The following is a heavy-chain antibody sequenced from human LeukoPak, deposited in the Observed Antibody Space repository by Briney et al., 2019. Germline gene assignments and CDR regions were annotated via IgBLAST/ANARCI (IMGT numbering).Heavy chain of an antibody. CDR3: ARLTYYYGSGSYYKSGYYYYGMDV. D-gene: IGHD3-10*01. V-gene: IGHV4-59*01. CDR2: IYYSGST. CDR1: GCSISSYY. J-gene: IGHJ6*02. Sequence: SETLSLTCTVSGCSISSYYWSWIRQPPGKGLEWIGYIYYSGSTTYYPSLMSRVTILVDTSKNQFSLKLSSVTAADTAVYYCARLTYYYGSGSYYKSGYYYYGMDVWGQRTTVTVSS.